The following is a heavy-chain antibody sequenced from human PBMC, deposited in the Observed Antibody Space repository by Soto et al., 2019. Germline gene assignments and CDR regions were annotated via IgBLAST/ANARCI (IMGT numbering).Heavy chain of an antibody. CDR3: ARMYSSSSTDYYYYYYMDV. V-gene: IGHV4-34*01. D-gene: IGHD6-6*01. Sequence: SETLSLTCAVYGGSFSGYYWSWIRQPPGKGLEWIGEINHSGSTNYNPSLKSRVTISVDTSKNQFPLKLSSVTAADTAVYYCARMYSSSSTDYYYYYYMDVWGKGTTVTVSS. J-gene: IGHJ6*03. CDR2: INHSGST. CDR1: GGSFSGYY.